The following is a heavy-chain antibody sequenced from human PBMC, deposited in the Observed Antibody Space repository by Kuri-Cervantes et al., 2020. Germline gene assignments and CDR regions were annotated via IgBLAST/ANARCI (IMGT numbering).Heavy chain of an antibody. Sequence: GESLKISCAASGFTFSSYGMHWVRQAPGKGLEWVAVISYDGSNKYYADSVKGRFTISRDNSKNTLYLQMNSLKTEDTAVYYCTTDTSPRGYDYIWGSYGTDYWGQGTLVTVSS. CDR2: ISYDGSNK. CDR1: GFTFSSYG. D-gene: IGHD3-16*01. V-gene: IGHV3-30*03. J-gene: IGHJ4*02. CDR3: TTDTSPRGYDYIWGSYGTDY.